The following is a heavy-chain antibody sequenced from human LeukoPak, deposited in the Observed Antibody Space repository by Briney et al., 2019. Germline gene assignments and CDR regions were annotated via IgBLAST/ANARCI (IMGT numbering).Heavy chain of an antibody. J-gene: IGHJ6*03. D-gene: IGHD3-3*01. CDR3: ARDQHVLRFLEWLPIPQTYYYYYYYMDV. CDR1: GYTFTSYY. Sequence: ASVKVSCKASGYTFTSYYMHWVRQAPGQGLEWMGWINPNSGGTNYAQKFQGRVTMTRDTSISTAYMELSRLRSDDTAVYYCARDQHVLRFLEWLPIPQTYYYYYYYMDVWGKGTTVTVSS. CDR2: INPNSGGT. V-gene: IGHV1-2*02.